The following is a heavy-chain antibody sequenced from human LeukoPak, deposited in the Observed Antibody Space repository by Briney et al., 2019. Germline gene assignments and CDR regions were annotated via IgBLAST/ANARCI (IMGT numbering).Heavy chain of an antibody. Sequence: GGSLRLPCGVSGFTFSDYWMSWVRQAPGKGLEWVASIKQDGSDKYYVDPVKGRFTISRDNAKKSQYLQMSSLRVEDTAVYYCARGGRHTVTTIVCDHFDYWGQGTLVTVSS. CDR1: GFTFSDYW. CDR2: IKQDGSDK. D-gene: IGHD4-17*01. CDR3: ARGGRHTVTTIVCDHFDY. V-gene: IGHV3-7*01. J-gene: IGHJ4*02.